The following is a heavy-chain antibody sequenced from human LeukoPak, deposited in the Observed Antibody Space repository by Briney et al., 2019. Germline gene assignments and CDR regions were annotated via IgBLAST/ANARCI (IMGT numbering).Heavy chain of an antibody. CDR2: ISSSSTI. CDR3: AKGSSDWGSN. J-gene: IGHJ4*02. V-gene: IGHV3-48*01. Sequence: PGGSLRLSCAASGFTFSSYSMNWVRQAPGKGLEWVSYISSSSTIYYADSAKGRFTISRDNSKNTLYLQMNSLRGEDTAVYYCAKGSSDWGSNWGQGTLVTVSS. CDR1: GFTFSSYS. D-gene: IGHD7-27*01.